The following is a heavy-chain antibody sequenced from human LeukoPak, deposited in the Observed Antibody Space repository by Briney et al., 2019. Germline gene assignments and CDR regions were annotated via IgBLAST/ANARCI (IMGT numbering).Heavy chain of an antibody. CDR3: ARVITLVRGDAFDI. J-gene: IGHJ3*02. Sequence: SETLSLTCIVSGYSVSSGYYWGWIRQPPGEGLEWIGSIYHSGSTYYNPSLKSRVTISVDMSKNHFSLNLSSVTAADTAVYYCARVITLVRGDAFDIWGQGTMVTVSS. CDR1: GYSVSSGYY. CDR2: IYHSGST. D-gene: IGHD3-10*01. V-gene: IGHV4-38-2*02.